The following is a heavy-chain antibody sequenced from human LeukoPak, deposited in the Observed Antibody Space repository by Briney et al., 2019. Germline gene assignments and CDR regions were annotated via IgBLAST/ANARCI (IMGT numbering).Heavy chain of an antibody. D-gene: IGHD3/OR15-3a*01. J-gene: IGHJ4*02. CDR1: GDSISSYY. Sequence: SETLSLTCTVSGDSISSYYCSWIRQPPGKGLEWIGYIYYSGSTSYNPSLKSRVTISLDTSNNQFSLKLRSVTAADTAVYYCARLPTSDLPFDYWGQGTLVTVSS. CDR3: ARLPTSDLPFDY. CDR2: IYYSGST. V-gene: IGHV4-59*01.